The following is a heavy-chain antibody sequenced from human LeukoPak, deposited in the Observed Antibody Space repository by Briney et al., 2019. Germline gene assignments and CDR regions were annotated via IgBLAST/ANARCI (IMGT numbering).Heavy chain of an antibody. V-gene: IGHV3-23*01. Sequence: PGGSLRLSCAASGFTFSSYAMSWVRQAPVKGLEWVSAISGSGGSTYYADSVKGRFTISRDNSKNTLYLQMNSLRAEDTAVYYCAKDNSRSGYYPYWGQGTLVTVSS. D-gene: IGHD3-3*01. CDR1: GFTFSSYA. CDR2: ISGSGGST. CDR3: AKDNSRSGYYPY. J-gene: IGHJ4*02.